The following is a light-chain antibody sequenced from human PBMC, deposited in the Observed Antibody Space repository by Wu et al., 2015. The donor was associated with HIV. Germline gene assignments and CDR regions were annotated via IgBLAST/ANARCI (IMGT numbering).Light chain of an antibody. V-gene: IGKV3-15*01. J-gene: IGKJ2*01. CDR3: QQYNDWPPYT. Sequence: EIVLTQSPVTLSLSPGERATLSCRASKSVSSNLAWYQQKPGQPPSLLIYGASTRATGVPARFSGSGSGTDFTLTINSLQSEDSALYYCQQYNDWPPYTFGQGTKPGDQT. CDR2: GAS. CDR1: KSVSSN.